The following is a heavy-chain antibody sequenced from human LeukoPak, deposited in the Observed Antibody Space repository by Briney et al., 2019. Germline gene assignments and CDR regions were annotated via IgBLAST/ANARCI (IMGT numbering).Heavy chain of an antibody. Sequence: SETLSLTCTVSGGSIRSDTSYWAWIRQPPGRGLEWIGSILYSGTTYYSPSLKSRVTISVDTSKNQFSLRLTSVTAADTAVFYRARHRFYYGLGVWGQGTTVTVTS. CDR2: ILYSGTT. CDR3: ARHRFYYGLGV. D-gene: IGHD3-3*01. CDR1: GGSIRSDTSY. J-gene: IGHJ6*02. V-gene: IGHV4-39*01.